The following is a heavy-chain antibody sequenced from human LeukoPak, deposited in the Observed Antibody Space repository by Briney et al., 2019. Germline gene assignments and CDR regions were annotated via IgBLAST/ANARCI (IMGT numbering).Heavy chain of an antibody. V-gene: IGHV4-39*01. Sequence: PSETLSLTCTVSGGSISSSSYYWGWIRQPPGKGLEWIGSIYYSGSTYYNPSLKSRVTISVDTSKNQFSLKLSSVTAADTAVYYCARHRDCSSTSCYIRREDAFDTWGQGTMVTVSS. CDR2: IYYSGST. CDR1: GGSISSSSYY. J-gene: IGHJ3*02. CDR3: ARHRDCSSTSCYIRREDAFDT. D-gene: IGHD2-2*02.